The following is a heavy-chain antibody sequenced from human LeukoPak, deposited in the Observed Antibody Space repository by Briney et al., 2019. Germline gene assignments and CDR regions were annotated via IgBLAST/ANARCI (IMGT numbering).Heavy chain of an antibody. CDR2: IYYSGST. V-gene: IGHV4-59*01. CDR3: AREGAYYDFWSGKDYGMDV. J-gene: IGHJ6*02. Sequence: SETLSLTCTVSGGSISSYYWSWIRQPPGKGLEWIGYIYYSGSTNYNPSLKSRVTISVDTSKNQFSLKLSSVTAADTAVYYCAREGAYYDFWSGKDYGMDVWGQGTTVTVSS. D-gene: IGHD3-3*01. CDR1: GGSISSYY.